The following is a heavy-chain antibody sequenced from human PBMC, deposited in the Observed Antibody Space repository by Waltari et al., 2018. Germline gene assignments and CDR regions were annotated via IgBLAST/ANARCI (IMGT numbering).Heavy chain of an antibody. CDR2: INHSGST. CDR1: VGSFRGSY. J-gene: IGHJ4*02. D-gene: IGHD3-3*01. Sequence: QVQLQQWGAGLLTPSETLSLTCAVYVGSFRGSYWSWLRQPPGTGLEWIGEINHSGSTNYNPSLKSRVTISVDTSKNQFSLKLSSVTAADTAVYYCARGLTYDFWSGYSPKMLDYWGQGTLVTVSS. CDR3: ARGLTYDFWSGYSPKMLDY. V-gene: IGHV4-34*01.